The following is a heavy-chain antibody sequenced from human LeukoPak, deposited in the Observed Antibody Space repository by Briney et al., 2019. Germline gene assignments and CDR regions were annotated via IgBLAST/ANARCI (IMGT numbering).Heavy chain of an antibody. V-gene: IGHV3-72*01. CDR2: SRSRSNSYST. J-gene: IGHJ2*01. CDR1: GFIFSDHY. Sequence: GGSLRLSCAVSGFIFSDHYMDWVRQAPGKGLEWVARSRSRSNSYSTDYAASVKGRFIISRDESKKSLYLQMSALKTEDTAVYYCVLATSPYRWGPDTLVTVSS. CDR3: VLATSPYR.